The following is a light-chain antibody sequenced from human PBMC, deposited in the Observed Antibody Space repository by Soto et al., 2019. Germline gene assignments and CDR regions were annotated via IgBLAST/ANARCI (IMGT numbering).Light chain of an antibody. CDR2: AAS. CDR1: QGISSN. Sequence: DIQLTQSPSFLSASVGDRVTITCRASQGISSNLAWYQQKPGKAPKLLIYAASTLQSGDPSRFSGSGSGTEFTLTISSLQPEDFATYYCQQFNSYPITFGQGTRLEIK. V-gene: IGKV1-9*01. CDR3: QQFNSYPIT. J-gene: IGKJ5*01.